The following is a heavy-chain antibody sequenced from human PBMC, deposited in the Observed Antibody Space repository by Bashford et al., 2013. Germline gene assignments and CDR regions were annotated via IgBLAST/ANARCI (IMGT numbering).Heavy chain of an antibody. D-gene: IGHD6-19*01. V-gene: IGHV1-2*02. Sequence: WVRQAPGQGLEWMGWINPNSGGTNYAQKFQGRVTMTRDTSISTAYMELSRLRSDDTAVYYCARDRSVAGSGWFDPVGPGNPGHRLL. CDR3: ARDRSVAGSGWFDP. J-gene: IGHJ5*02. CDR2: INPNSGGT.